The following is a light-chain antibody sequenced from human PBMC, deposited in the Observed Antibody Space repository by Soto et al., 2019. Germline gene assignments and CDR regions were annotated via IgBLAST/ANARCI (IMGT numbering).Light chain of an antibody. CDR3: LSFTTSSTPCV. CDR2: EVS. V-gene: IGLV2-14*01. J-gene: IGLJ1*01. Sequence: QSALTQPASVSGSPGQSITISCTGTSSDIGAYNRVSWYQQHPGKAPKLMTFEVSNRPSGVSSRFSGSKSGYTASLTISGLQAEDEADYYCLSFTTSSTPCVFGPGTKLTVL. CDR1: SSDIGAYNR.